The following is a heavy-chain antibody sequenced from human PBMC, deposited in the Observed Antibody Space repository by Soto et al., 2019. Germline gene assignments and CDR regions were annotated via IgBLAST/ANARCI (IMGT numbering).Heavy chain of an antibody. CDR1: GYSFTNYW. CDR2: IYPGDSDT. CDR3: ARSITGTTFYYGMDV. Sequence: PGESLKISCKGSGYSFTNYWIGWVRQMPGKGLEWMGIIYPGDSDTRYSPSFQGQVTISADKSISTAYLQWSSLKASDTAMYYCARSITGTTFYYGMDVWGQGTTVTVSS. J-gene: IGHJ6*02. V-gene: IGHV5-51*01. D-gene: IGHD1-7*01.